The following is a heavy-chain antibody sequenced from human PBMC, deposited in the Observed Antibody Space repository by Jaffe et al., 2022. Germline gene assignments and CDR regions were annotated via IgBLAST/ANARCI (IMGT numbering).Heavy chain of an antibody. V-gene: IGHV1-8*01. D-gene: IGHD2-15*01. CDR1: GYTFTTYD. Sequence: QVQLVQSGAEVKKPGASVKVSCKASGYTFTTYDINWVRQATGQGLEWMGWMNPNSGNTGYAQQFQGRVTMTRNTSISTAYMELSSLSSEDTAVYYCARKVGYCSDGSCYTLAYWGQGTLVTVSS. CDR2: MNPNSGNT. J-gene: IGHJ4*02. CDR3: ARKVGYCSDGSCYTLAY.